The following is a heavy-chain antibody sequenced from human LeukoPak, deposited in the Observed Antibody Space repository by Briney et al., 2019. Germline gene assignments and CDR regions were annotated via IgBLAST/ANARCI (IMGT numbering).Heavy chain of an antibody. CDR1: GGSISSYY. CDR3: ARDRKAAWEGAFDI. D-gene: IGHD1-26*01. Sequence: SETLSLTCTVSGGSISSYYWSWIRQPPGKGLEWIGYIYYSGSTNYNPSLKSRVTISVDTSKNQFSLKLSSVTAADTAVYYCARDRKAAWEGAFDIWGQGTMVIVSS. V-gene: IGHV4-59*01. J-gene: IGHJ3*02. CDR2: IYYSGST.